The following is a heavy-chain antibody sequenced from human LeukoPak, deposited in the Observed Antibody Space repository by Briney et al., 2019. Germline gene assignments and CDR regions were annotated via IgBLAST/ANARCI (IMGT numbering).Heavy chain of an antibody. Sequence: GGSLRLSCAASGLTFSSFEMHWVRQAPGKGLEWVSSISSSSSYIYYADSVKGRFTISRDNAKNSLYLQMNSLRAEDTAVYYCAANYGGVDYWGQGTLVTVSS. CDR2: ISSSSSYI. J-gene: IGHJ4*02. D-gene: IGHD4-23*01. CDR3: AANYGGVDY. V-gene: IGHV3-21*01. CDR1: GLTFSSFE.